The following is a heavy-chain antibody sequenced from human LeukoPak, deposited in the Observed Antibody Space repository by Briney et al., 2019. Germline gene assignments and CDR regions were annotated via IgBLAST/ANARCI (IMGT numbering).Heavy chain of an antibody. D-gene: IGHD5-24*01. V-gene: IGHV3-23*01. J-gene: IGHJ5*02. CDR3: AKDLHYNDGRWEFDP. Sequence: GGSLRLSCAASGFTFSTFAMTWVRQAPGKGLEWVSGVVGGGTTYYADSVKGRFTLSKDNSKKTVYLQMNSLRVEDTAICYCAKDLHYNDGRWEFDPWGQGTLVTVSS. CDR2: VVGGGTT. CDR1: GFTFSTFA.